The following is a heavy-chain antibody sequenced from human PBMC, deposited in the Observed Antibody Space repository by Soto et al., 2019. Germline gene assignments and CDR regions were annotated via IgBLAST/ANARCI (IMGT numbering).Heavy chain of an antibody. Sequence: SETLSLTRTVAGGYISTYYWSWIRQPAGKGLEWIGRVYISGKTNYNSSLKSRVTMSIDTSRNQFSLKLSSVTAADTAVYYCARDVAVASNWFDPWGQGTLVNVS. CDR2: VYISGKT. D-gene: IGHD6-19*01. J-gene: IGHJ5*02. CDR3: ARDVAVASNWFDP. CDR1: GGYISTYY. V-gene: IGHV4-4*07.